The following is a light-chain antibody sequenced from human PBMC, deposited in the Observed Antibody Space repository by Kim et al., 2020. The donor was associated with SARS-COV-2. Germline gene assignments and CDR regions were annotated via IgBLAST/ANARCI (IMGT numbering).Light chain of an antibody. J-gene: IGLJ3*02. CDR2: QDS. CDR1: KLGDKY. Sequence: SYELTQPPSVSVSPGQTASITCSGDKLGDKYACWYQQKPGQSPVLVIYQDSKRLSGIPERFSGFNSGNTATLTISGTQAMDEADYYCQAWDSSTAVFGGGTQLTVL. CDR3: QAWDSSTAV. V-gene: IGLV3-1*01.